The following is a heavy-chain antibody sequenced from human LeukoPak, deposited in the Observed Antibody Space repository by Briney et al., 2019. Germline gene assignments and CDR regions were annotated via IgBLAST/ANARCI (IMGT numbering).Heavy chain of an antibody. Sequence: ASVKVSCKASGYTFTSYGINWVRQATGQGLEWIGWMNPNSGDTGYAQKFQGRVTMTRNTSISTAYMELSSLRSEDTAVYYCARDTAEIINSYDDYWGQGTLVTVSS. D-gene: IGHD5-18*01. J-gene: IGHJ4*02. CDR2: MNPNSGDT. CDR1: GYTFTSYG. CDR3: ARDTAEIINSYDDY. V-gene: IGHV1-8*01.